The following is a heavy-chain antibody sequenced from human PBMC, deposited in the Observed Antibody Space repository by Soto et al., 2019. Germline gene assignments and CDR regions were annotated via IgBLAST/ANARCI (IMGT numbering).Heavy chain of an antibody. V-gene: IGHV3-7*01. CDR3: ARDSGDGSGSSVNHYVDC. D-gene: IGHD3-10*01. CDR2: IKTDASEK. CDR1: GFTLRSYW. Sequence: EEQLVASGGGLVQPGGSLRLSCAASGFTLRSYWMSWVRQAPGKGLEWLATIKTDASEKNYVDSVKGRFTVSRYNAKNSLYLQMDSLRAEDTAVYYCARDSGDGSGSSVNHYVDCWGRGTLVTVSS. J-gene: IGHJ4*01.